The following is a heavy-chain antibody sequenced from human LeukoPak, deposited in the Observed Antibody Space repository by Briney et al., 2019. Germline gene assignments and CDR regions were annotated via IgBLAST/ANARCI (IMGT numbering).Heavy chain of an antibody. CDR1: GYTFTSYY. V-gene: IGHV1-46*01. D-gene: IGHD1-26*01. J-gene: IGHJ3*02. CDR3: ARESLRTGSGSYYESDDAFDI. Sequence: ASVKVSCKASGYTFTSYYMHWVRQAPGRGLEWMGIINPSGGSTSYAQKFQGRVTMTRDTSTSTVYMELSSLRSEDTAVYYCARESLRTGSGSYYESDDAFDIWGQGTMVTVSS. CDR2: INPSGGST.